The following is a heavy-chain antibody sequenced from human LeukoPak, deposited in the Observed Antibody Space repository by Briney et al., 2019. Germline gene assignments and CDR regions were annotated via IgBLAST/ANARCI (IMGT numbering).Heavy chain of an antibody. CDR1: GFIFSNYG. Sequence: GGSLRLSCAASGFIFSNYGMHWVRQAPGKGLEWGAVIWYGGSNKYYGDSVKGRITISRDNSKNTVHLQMNSLRAEDTAVYYCARDRVGYCSSTRCFTIEYWGQGTLVTVSS. V-gene: IGHV3-33*01. CDR3: ARDRVGYCSSTRCFTIEY. CDR2: IWYGGSNK. J-gene: IGHJ4*02. D-gene: IGHD2-2*01.